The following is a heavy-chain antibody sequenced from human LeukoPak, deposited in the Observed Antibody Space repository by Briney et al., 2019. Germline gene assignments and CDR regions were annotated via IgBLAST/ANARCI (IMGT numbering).Heavy chain of an antibody. CDR1: GASISAYY. V-gene: IGHV4-4*07. CDR3: ARVGGPVPAALEDAFDL. D-gene: IGHD2-15*01. CDR2: VYTSGSP. Sequence: SETLSLTCNVSGASISAYYWSWIRQSAGGRLEFIGRVYTSGSPDYNPSFKSRVTMSADTSKNQFSLKLRSVTAADTALYYCARVGGPVPAALEDAFDLWGQGTLVTVSS. J-gene: IGHJ3*01.